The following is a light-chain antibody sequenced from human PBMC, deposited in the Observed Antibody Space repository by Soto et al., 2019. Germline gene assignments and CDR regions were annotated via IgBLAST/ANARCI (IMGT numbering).Light chain of an antibody. J-gene: IGKJ3*01. V-gene: IGKV1-39*01. Sequence: DIQMTQSPSSLSASVGDRVTITCRASQSISNYLNWYQQKPGKAPKLLIYAASSLQSGVPSRFSGSGSGTEFTLTISSLQPEDFPTYSCHPSSTTLFTFGPGPNVDI. CDR1: QSISNY. CDR2: AAS. CDR3: HPSSTTLFT.